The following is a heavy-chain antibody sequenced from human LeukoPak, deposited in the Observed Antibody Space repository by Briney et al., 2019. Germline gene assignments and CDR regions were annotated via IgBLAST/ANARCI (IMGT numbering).Heavy chain of an antibody. CDR2: INPSGGST. D-gene: IGHD4-23*01. Sequence: GASVKVSCKASGYTFTSYYMHWVRQAPGQGLEWMGIINPSGGSTSYAQKFQGRVTMTRDMSTSTVYMELSSLRSEDTAVCYCARDSATTVVTPKNAFDIWGQGTMVTVSS. CDR3: ARDSATTVVTPKNAFDI. V-gene: IGHV1-46*01. J-gene: IGHJ3*02. CDR1: GYTFTSYY.